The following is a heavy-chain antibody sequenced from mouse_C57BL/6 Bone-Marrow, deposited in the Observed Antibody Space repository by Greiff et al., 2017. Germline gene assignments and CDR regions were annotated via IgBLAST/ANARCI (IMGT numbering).Heavy chain of an antibody. CDR2: IYPGDGDT. V-gene: IGHV1-80*01. Sequence: VQLQQSGAELVKPGASVKLSCKASGYAFSSYWMNWVKQRPGKGLEWIGQIYPGDGDTNYNGKFKGKATLTADKASSTAYMQLSSLTSEDSAVYFCASAGDYDKMAWCAFGGRGTVVPVSA. D-gene: IGHD2-4*01. J-gene: IGHJ3*01. CDR1: GYAFSSYW. CDR3: ASAGDYDKMAWCAF.